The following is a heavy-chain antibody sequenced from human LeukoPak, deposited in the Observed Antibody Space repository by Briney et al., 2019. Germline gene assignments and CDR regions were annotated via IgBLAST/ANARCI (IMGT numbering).Heavy chain of an antibody. V-gene: IGHV4-34*01. D-gene: IGHD7-27*01. CDR2: INHSGTT. CDR1: GGSLSGYY. J-gene: IGHJ5*02. CDR3: TRGHQLGVNGWFDP. Sequence: SETLSLTCAIYGGSLSGYYWSWIRQSPGKGLEWIGKINHSGTTDYNPSLRSRLTMSVDTSKNQFSLSLSSVTAADTAVYYCTRGHQLGVNGWFDPWGQGTQVTVSS.